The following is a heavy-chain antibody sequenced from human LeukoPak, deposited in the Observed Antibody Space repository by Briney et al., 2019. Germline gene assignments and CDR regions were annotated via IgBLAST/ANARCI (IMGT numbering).Heavy chain of an antibody. V-gene: IGHV3-33*01. Sequence: LTGGSLRLSCAASGFTFSSYGMHWVRQAPGKGLEWVAVIWYDGSNKYYADSVKGRFTISRDNSKNTLYLQMNSLRAEDTAVYYCAREAYCSGGSCYWDWGQGTLVTVSP. D-gene: IGHD2-15*01. J-gene: IGHJ4*02. CDR3: AREAYCSGGSCYWD. CDR2: IWYDGSNK. CDR1: GFTFSSYG.